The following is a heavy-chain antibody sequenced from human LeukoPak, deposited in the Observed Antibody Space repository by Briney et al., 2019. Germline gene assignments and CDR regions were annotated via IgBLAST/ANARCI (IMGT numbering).Heavy chain of an antibody. J-gene: IGHJ5*02. CDR2: IYHSGST. CDR1: GYSISSGYY. Sequence: SETLSLTCTVSGYSISSGYYWGWIRQPPGKGLEWIGSIYHSGSTYYNPSLKSRATISVDTSKNQFSLKLSSVTAADTAVYYCARDFPWYYDFWSGYQNWFDPWGQGTLVTVSS. D-gene: IGHD3-3*01. V-gene: IGHV4-38-2*02. CDR3: ARDFPWYYDFWSGYQNWFDP.